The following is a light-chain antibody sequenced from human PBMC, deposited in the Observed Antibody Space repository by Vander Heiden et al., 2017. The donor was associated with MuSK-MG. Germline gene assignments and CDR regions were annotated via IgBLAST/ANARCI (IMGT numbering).Light chain of an antibody. J-gene: IGKJ4*01. CDR1: QSVLYSSNNKNY. V-gene: IGKV4-1*01. Sequence: DIVMTQSPDSLAVSLGERATLNCKSSQSVLYSSNNKNYLAWYQQKPGQPPKLLIYWASTRASGVPDRFSGSGYGTDFTLTISSLQTEDVAVYYCQAHDHTPPLTFGGGTKVEIK. CDR2: WAS. CDR3: QAHDHTPPLT.